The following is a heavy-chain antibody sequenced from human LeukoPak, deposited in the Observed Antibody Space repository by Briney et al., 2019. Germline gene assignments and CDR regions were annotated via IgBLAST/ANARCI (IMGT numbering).Heavy chain of an antibody. V-gene: IGHV4-30-4*01. CDR1: GGSISSGGYY. CDR3: ARSYYYGSGSSRAFHI. J-gene: IGHJ3*02. CDR2: IYYSGST. Sequence: SETLSLTCTVSGGSISSGGYYWSWIRQPPGKGLEWIGYIYYSGSTYYNPSLKSRVTISVDTSKNQFSLKLSSVTAADTAVYYCARSYYYGSGSSRAFHIWGQGTMVTVSS. D-gene: IGHD3-10*01.